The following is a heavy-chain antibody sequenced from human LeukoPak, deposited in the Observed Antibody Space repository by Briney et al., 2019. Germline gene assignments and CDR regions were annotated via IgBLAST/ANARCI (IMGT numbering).Heavy chain of an antibody. D-gene: IGHD3-16*01. V-gene: IGHV1-69*13. CDR2: IIPIFGTA. J-gene: IGHJ4*02. Sequence: AASVKVSCKASGGTFSSYAISWVRQAPGQGLEWMGGIIPIFGTANYAQKFQGRVTITADESTSTAYMELSSLRSEDTAVYYCAHSPRLRGLRLGEAGKTGFDYWGQGTLVTVSS. CDR3: AHSPRLRGLRLGEAGKTGFDY. CDR1: GGTFSSYA.